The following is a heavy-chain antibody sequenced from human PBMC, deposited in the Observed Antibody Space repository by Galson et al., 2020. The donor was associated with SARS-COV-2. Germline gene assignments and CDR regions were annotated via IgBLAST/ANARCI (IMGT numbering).Heavy chain of an antibody. V-gene: IGHV1-2*02. J-gene: IGHJ4*02. CDR3: ARLDILDY. Sequence: ASVKVSCKASGYTFTAYYIHWVRQAPGQGLEWMGWISPNSGDTNLAQKFQGRVTMTRDTSINTAYMEGTRLRSDDTAVYYCARLDILDYWGQGTLVTVPP. D-gene: IGHD5-12*01. CDR1: GYTFTAYY. CDR2: ISPNSGDT.